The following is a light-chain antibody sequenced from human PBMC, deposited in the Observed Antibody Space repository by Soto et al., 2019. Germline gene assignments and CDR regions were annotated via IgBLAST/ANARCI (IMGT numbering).Light chain of an antibody. CDR3: QQANSPIT. CDR1: QDISSW. J-gene: IGKJ5*01. V-gene: IGKV1-12*01. CDR2: AAS. Sequence: DIQMTQSPSSVSASVGDRVTISCRASQDISSWLAWFQQKPGKAPKLLIYAASSLQSGVPSRFSGSGSGTDFTLTISSLQPEDFATYYCQQANSPITFGQGTRLEIK.